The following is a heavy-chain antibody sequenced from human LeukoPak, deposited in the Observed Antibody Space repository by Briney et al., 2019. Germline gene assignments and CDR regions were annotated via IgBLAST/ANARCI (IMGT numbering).Heavy chain of an antibody. CDR2: IYYSGST. J-gene: IGHJ5*02. Sequence: SSQTLSLTCTVSGGSISSGGYYWSWIRQHPGKGLEWIGYIYYSGSTYYNPSLKSRVTISVDTSKNQFSLKLSSVTAADTAVYYCARGSGDIRGPFPDYFDPWGQGTLVTVSS. D-gene: IGHD3-10*01. CDR3: ARGSGDIRGPFPDYFDP. CDR1: GGSISSGGYY. V-gene: IGHV4-31*03.